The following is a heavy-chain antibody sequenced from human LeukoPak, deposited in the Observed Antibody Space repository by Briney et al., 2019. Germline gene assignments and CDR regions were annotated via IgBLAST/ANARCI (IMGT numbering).Heavy chain of an antibody. V-gene: IGHV1-3*01. CDR2: INAGNGNT. D-gene: IGHD2-2*01. Sequence: ASVKVSCKASGYTFTSYAMHWVRQAPGQRLEWMGWINAGNGNTKYSQKFQGRVTITRDTSASTAYMELSSLRSEDTAVYYWARVLSYCSSTSCFDAFNIWGQGTMVTVSS. CDR3: ARVLSYCSSTSCFDAFNI. CDR1: GYTFTSYA. J-gene: IGHJ3*02.